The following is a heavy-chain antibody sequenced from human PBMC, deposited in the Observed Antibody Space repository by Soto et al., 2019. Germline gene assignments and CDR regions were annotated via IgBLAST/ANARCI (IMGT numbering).Heavy chain of an antibody. CDR2: IYPGNSDI. V-gene: IGHV5-51*01. CDR1: GYSFTSYW. Sequence: GESLKISCKGSGYSFTSYWIGWVRQMPGKGLEWMGIIYPGNSDIRYSPSFQGQVTISADKSISTAYLQWGGLKASDPAFFYCARQLPYGGNSYYGMDVWGQGTTVTVSS. J-gene: IGHJ6*02. CDR3: ARQLPYGGNSYYGMDV. D-gene: IGHD2-15*01.